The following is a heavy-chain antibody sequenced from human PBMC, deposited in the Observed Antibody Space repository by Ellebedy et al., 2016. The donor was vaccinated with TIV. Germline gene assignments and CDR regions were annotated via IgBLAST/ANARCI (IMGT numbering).Heavy chain of an antibody. J-gene: IGHJ4*02. V-gene: IGHV1-46*01. CDR2: INPSGGST. CDR1: GYTFTSYY. Sequence: AASVKVSCKASGYTFTSYYMHWVRQAPGQGLEWMGIINPSGGSTSYAQKFQGRVTMTRDTSTSTVYMELSSLRSEDTAVYYCARARTYDYGDPTDPYYFDYWGQGTLVTVSS. D-gene: IGHD4-17*01. CDR3: ARARTYDYGDPTDPYYFDY.